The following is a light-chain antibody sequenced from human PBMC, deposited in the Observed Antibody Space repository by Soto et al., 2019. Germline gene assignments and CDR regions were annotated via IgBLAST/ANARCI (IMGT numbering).Light chain of an antibody. CDR3: QQRSNWPPIT. CDR2: DAS. J-gene: IGKJ5*01. CDR1: QSVSSY. V-gene: IGKV3-11*01. Sequence: LVLTQSPATLSLSPGERATLSCRASQSVSSYLAWYQQKPGQAPRLLIYDASNSDTGIPARFSGSGSGTDFTLTISSLEPEDFAVYYCQQRSNWPPITFGQGTRLEIK.